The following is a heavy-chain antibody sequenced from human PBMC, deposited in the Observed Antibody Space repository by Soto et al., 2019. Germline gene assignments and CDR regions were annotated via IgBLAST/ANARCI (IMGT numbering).Heavy chain of an antibody. J-gene: IGHJ6*02. CDR1: GYSISSGYY. D-gene: IGHD1-26*01. CDR2: IYHSGST. Sequence: SETLSLTCAVSGYSISSGYYWGWIRQPPGKGLEWIGSIYHSGSTYYNPSLKSRVTISVDTSKNQFSLKLSSVTAADTAVYYCARDGGVGATYYYYYGMDVWGQGTTVTVS. V-gene: IGHV4-38-2*02. CDR3: ARDGGVGATYYYYYGMDV.